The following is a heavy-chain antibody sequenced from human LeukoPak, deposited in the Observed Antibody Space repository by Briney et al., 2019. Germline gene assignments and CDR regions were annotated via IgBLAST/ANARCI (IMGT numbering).Heavy chain of an antibody. CDR1: GYTFTSYY. D-gene: IGHD3-3*01. V-gene: IGHV1-46*03. CDR3: ARGITIFGVVIMFRDWFDP. Sequence: GASVKVSCKASGYTFTSYYMHWVRQAPGQGLEWMGIINPSGGSTSYAQKFQGGVTMTRDTSTSTVYMELSSLRSEDTAVYYCARGITIFGVVIMFRDWFDPWGQGTLVTVSS. J-gene: IGHJ5*02. CDR2: INPSGGST.